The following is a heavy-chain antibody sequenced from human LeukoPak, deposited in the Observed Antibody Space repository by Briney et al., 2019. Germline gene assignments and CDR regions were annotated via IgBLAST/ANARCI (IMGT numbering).Heavy chain of an antibody. CDR2: ISDDGTNT. V-gene: IGHV3-30*03. J-gene: IGHJ4*02. Sequence: GGSLRLSCAASGFIFTNAWMNWVRQAPGKGLECVAFISDDGTNTYYADSVKGRFTISRDNSKNTLYLQMDSLRAEDTALYYCARSSSSGYAYYFDYWGQGTLVTVSS. D-gene: IGHD6-19*01. CDR1: GFIFTNAW. CDR3: ARSSSSGYAYYFDY.